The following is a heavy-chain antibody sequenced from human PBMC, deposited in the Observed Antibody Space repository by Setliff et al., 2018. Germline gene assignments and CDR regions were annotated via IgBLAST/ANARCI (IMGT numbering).Heavy chain of an antibody. Sequence: SETLSLTCVVYGGSFSNYYWSWIRQPPGKGLEWIGEINHSGSTNYNPSLKSRVTISVDTSKNQFSLHLNSVTAADTGVYYCSSCRYQVPYDYWGQGILVTVSS. J-gene: IGHJ4*02. CDR2: INHSGST. CDR1: GGSFSNYY. CDR3: SSCRYQVPYDY. V-gene: IGHV4-34*01. D-gene: IGHD2-2*01.